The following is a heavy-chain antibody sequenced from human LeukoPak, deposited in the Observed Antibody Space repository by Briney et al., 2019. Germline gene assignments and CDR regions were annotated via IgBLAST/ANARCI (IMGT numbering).Heavy chain of an antibody. CDR3: ARERAVQGYCSGGSCYINDC. CDR2: INPNSGGT. CDR1: GYTFTGYY. J-gene: IGHJ4*02. V-gene: IGHV1-2*02. Sequence: ASVKVSCKASGYTFTGYYMHWVRQAPGQGLEWMGRINPNSGGTNYAQKFQGRVTMTRDTSTSTAYMELSRLRSDDTAVYYCARERAVQGYCSGGSCYINDCGGQATLVTV. D-gene: IGHD2-15*01.